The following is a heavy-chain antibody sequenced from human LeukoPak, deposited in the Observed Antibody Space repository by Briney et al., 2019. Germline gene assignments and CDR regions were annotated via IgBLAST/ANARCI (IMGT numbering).Heavy chain of an antibody. J-gene: IGHJ4*02. CDR2: IKQDGSEK. Sequence: GGSLRLSCAASGFTFSSYWMSWVRQAPGKGLEWVANIKQDGSEKYYVDSVKGRFTIFRDNAKNSLYLQMNSLRAEDTAVYYCARESYYDSSGSKPFWFDYWGQGTLVTVSS. CDR3: ARESYYDSSGSKPFWFDY. CDR1: GFTFSSYW. V-gene: IGHV3-7*01. D-gene: IGHD3-22*01.